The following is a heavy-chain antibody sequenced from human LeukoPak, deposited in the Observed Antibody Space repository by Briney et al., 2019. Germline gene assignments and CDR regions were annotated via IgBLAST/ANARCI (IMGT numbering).Heavy chain of an antibody. V-gene: IGHV1-2*02. CDR3: ARVEADRKWLVRDFDY. Sequence: ASVKVSCKASGGTFSSYAINWVRQAPGQGLEWMGWINPNSGGTNYAQKFQGRVTMTRDTSISTAYMELSRLRSDDTAVYYCARVEADRKWLVRDFDYWGQGTLVTVSS. CDR1: GGTFSSYA. J-gene: IGHJ4*02. D-gene: IGHD6-19*01. CDR2: INPNSGGT.